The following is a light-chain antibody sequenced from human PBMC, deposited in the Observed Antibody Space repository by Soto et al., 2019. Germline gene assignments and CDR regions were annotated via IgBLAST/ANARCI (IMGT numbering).Light chain of an antibody. CDR3: QQYGSSPRT. V-gene: IGKV3-20*01. CDR2: GAS. J-gene: IGKJ4*02. CDR1: QSVSSRS. Sequence: EIVLTQSPGTLSLYPGDSAALSCRASQSVSSRSLAWYQQKRGQAPRLLIHGASNRATDIPDRFSGSGSGTDFTLTISRLEPEDFAVYYCQQYGSSPRTFGRGTKVEV.